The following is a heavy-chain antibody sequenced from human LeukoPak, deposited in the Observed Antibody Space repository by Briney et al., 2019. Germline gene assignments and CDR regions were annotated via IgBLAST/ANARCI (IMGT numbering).Heavy chain of an antibody. CDR3: AKDLFGDWTGLHV. CDR1: GFVFDTYA. D-gene: IGHD3-10*02. CDR2: ISGSGVSA. Sequence: GGSLRLSCAASGFVFDTYAINWVRQAPGKGLEWVSLISGSGVSADYSDSVRGRFSISRDNSKNTVYLQMNSLGGNDTAVYWCAKDLFGDWTGLHVWGRGTVVTVSS. J-gene: IGHJ1*01. V-gene: IGHV3-23*01.